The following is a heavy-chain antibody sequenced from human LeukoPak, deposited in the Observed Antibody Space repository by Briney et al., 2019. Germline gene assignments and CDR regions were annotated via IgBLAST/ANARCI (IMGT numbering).Heavy chain of an antibody. J-gene: IGHJ4*02. V-gene: IGHV4-59*01. CDR3: ARRTYCYDSSGYYFDY. Sequence: SETLSLTCTVSGGSINNYYWSWLRQPPGKGLEWIGYIYYSGSTNYNPSPKSPVPISVDTSQNQFSLKLSSVTAADPAVYYCARRTYCYDSSGYYFDYWGQGTLVTVSS. CDR2: IYYSGST. D-gene: IGHD3-22*01. CDR1: GGSINNYY.